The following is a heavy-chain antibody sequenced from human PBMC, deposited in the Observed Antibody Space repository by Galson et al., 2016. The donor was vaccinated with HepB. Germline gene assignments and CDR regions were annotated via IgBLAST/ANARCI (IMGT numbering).Heavy chain of an antibody. D-gene: IGHD6-19*01. CDR1: GYSFTKYW. CDR2: INPGDSGDSDI. V-gene: IGHV5-51*01. CDR3: ARQGLSSGWVY. Sequence: QSGAEVKKPGESLKISCKASGYSFTKYWIGWVRQMPGKGLEWMGIINPGDSGDSDIRYSPAFQGQVTISADESITTAYLQWSTLKASDTAKYYCARQGLSSGWVYWGQGSLVTVSS. J-gene: IGHJ4*02.